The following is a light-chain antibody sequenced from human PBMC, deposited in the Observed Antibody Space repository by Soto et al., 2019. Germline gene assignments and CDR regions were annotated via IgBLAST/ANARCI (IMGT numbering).Light chain of an antibody. J-gene: IGKJ1*01. Sequence: ILMTQSPATLSVSPGERATLSCRASQIVSNNLAWYQHKPGQAPRLLIYDASTRATGIPAMFSGSGSGTEFTLTISGLQSEDFAVYYCQQYNNCPPWTFGQGTKVEIK. V-gene: IGKV3-15*01. CDR2: DAS. CDR3: QQYNNCPPWT. CDR1: QIVSNN.